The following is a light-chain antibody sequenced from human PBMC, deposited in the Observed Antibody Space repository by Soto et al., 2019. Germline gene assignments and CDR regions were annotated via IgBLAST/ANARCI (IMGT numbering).Light chain of an antibody. CDR2: KVS. CDR1: QTISSW. V-gene: IGKV1-5*03. Sequence: DIQMTQSPSTLSGSVGDRVTITCRASQTISSWLAWYQQKPGKAPKLLIYKVSTLKSGVPSRFSGSGSGTEFTLTISSLQPDDFATYYCQHHNSYSEAFGQGTKVDIK. CDR3: QHHNSYSEA. J-gene: IGKJ1*01.